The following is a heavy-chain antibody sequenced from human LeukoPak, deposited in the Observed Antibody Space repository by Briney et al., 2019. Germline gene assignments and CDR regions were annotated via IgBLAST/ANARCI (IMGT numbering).Heavy chain of an antibody. CDR1: GFSFNRYS. J-gene: IGHJ4*02. Sequence: PGGSLRLSCVASGFSFNRYSINWVRQAPGKGLEWLAYISSSSRIYYADSVQGRFTISRDDAKNSVSLQMNSLRAENTAVYFCARDSSEAARPEYFDYWGQGTLVTVSS. D-gene: IGHD6-6*01. CDR3: ARDSSEAARPEYFDY. V-gene: IGHV3-48*01. CDR2: ISSSSRI.